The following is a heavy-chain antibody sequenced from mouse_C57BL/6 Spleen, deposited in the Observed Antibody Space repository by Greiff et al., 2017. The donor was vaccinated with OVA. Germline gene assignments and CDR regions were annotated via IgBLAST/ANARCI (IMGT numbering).Heavy chain of an antibody. J-gene: IGHJ2*01. CDR2: IYPSDSET. Sequence: QVQLQQSGAELVRPGSSVKLSCKASGYTFTSYWMHWVKQRPIQGLEWIGNIYPSDSETHYNQKFKNKAPLTVDKSSSPAYMQLSSLTSEDSAVYYGARSYYGSRYYFDYWGQGTTLTVSS. V-gene: IGHV1-52*01. CDR3: ARSYYGSRYYFDY. CDR1: GYTFTSYW. D-gene: IGHD1-1*01.